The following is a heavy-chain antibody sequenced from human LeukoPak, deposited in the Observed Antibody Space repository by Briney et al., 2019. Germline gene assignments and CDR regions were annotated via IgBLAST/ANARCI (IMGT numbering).Heavy chain of an antibody. CDR2: INPSGGST. CDR3: ARPLIAAAGNLNY. CDR1: GDTFSSFA. V-gene: IGHV1-46*01. D-gene: IGHD6-13*01. J-gene: IGHJ4*02. Sequence: GSVKVSCKASGDTFSSFAITWVRQAPGQGLEWMGIINPSGGSTSYAQKFQGRVTMTRDTSTSTVYMELSSLRSEDTAVYYCARPLIAAAGNLNYWGQGTLVTASS.